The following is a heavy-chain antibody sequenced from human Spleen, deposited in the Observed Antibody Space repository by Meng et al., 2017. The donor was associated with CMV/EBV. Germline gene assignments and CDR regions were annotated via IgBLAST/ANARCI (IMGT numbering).Heavy chain of an antibody. J-gene: IGHJ4*02. CDR1: GFTFSSYW. CDR3: ARSEWDLDY. D-gene: IGHD1-26*01. V-gene: IGHV3-74*01. Sequence: LSLTCAASGFTFSSYWMSWVRQAPGKGLVWVSRINSDGSSTNYADSVKGRFTISRDNVKNMLYLQMNSLGADDTAVYYCARSEWDLDYWGQGTLVTVSS. CDR2: INSDGSST.